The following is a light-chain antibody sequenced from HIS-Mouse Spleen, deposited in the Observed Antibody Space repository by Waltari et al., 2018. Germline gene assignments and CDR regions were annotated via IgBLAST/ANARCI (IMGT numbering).Light chain of an antibody. CDR2: EGS. J-gene: IGLJ3*02. V-gene: IGLV2-23*01. CDR1: SSDVGRYNL. Sequence: QSALTQPASVSGSPGQSLTISCTGTSSDVGRYNLVPWYQQHPGKAPKLMIYEGSKRPSGVSNRFSGSKSGNTDSLTISGLQAEDEADYYCCSYAGSSTWVFGGGTKLTVL. CDR3: CSYAGSSTWV.